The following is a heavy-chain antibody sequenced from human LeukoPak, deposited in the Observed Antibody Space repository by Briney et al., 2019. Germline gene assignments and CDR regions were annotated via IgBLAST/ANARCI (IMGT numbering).Heavy chain of an antibody. D-gene: IGHD3-9*01. CDR1: GFTFSSYA. Sequence: GRSLRLSCAASGFTFSSYAMHWVCQPPGKGLEWEAVIPYDGNNKYYADSVRGRFTISRDNSKNTLYLQMNSLRPEDTAVYYCASSRFDWLPYFEYWGQGTLVTVSS. CDR2: IPYDGNNK. J-gene: IGHJ4*02. V-gene: IGHV3-30-3*01. CDR3: ASSRFDWLPYFEY.